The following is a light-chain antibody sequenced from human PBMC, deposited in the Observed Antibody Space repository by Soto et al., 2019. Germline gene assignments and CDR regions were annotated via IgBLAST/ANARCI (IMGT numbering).Light chain of an antibody. J-gene: IGLJ1*01. Sequence: QSALTQPASVSGSPGQSITFSCTGTSSDIGGYNYVSWYQQHPGKAPKLMIYEVSNRPSGVSDRFSGSKSGNTASLTISGLQAEDEADYYCTSYTSSTTNYVFGTGTTLTVL. CDR3: TSYTSSTTNYV. CDR1: SSDIGGYNY. V-gene: IGLV2-14*01. CDR2: EVS.